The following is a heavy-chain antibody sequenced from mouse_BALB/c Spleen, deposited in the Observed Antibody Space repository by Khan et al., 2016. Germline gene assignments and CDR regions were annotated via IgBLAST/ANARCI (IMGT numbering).Heavy chain of an antibody. Sequence: EVQLVESGPGLVKPSQSLSLTCTVTGYSITSDYAWNWIRQFPGNKLEWMGYISYSGSTSYNPSLKSRISITRDTSKNQFFLQLNSVTTEDTATDYCARGYGSSDYAMDYWGQGTSVTVSS. V-gene: IGHV3-2*02. D-gene: IGHD1-1*01. CDR3: ARGYGSSDYAMDY. J-gene: IGHJ4*01. CDR2: ISYSGST. CDR1: GYSITSDYA.